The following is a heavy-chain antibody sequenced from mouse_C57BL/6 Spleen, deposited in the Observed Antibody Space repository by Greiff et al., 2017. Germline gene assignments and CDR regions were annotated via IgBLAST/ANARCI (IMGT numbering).Heavy chain of an antibody. CDR2: INPNNGGT. CDR1: GYTFTDYY. Sequence: EVQLQQSGPELVKPGASVKISCKASGYTFTDYYMNWVKQSHGKSLEWIGDINPNNGGTSYNQKFKGKATLTVDKSSSTAYMELRSLTSEDSAVYYCAREGFLAYWGQGTLVTVSA. CDR3: AREGFLAY. J-gene: IGHJ3*01. V-gene: IGHV1-26*01.